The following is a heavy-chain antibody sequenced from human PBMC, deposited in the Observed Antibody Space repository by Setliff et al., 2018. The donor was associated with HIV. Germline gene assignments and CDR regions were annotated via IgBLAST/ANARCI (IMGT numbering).Heavy chain of an antibody. D-gene: IGHD3-10*01. CDR2: IYPGDSDT. CDR1: GYNFSNYW. Sequence: PGESLKISCKGSGYNFSNYWIAWLRQMPGKGLECMGIIYPGDSDTRYSPSFQGHVTISADKSISTAYLQWSSLKASDTAMYYCARHGQYGSGSYYNRPFDYWGQGTLVTSP. V-gene: IGHV5-51*01. J-gene: IGHJ4*02. CDR3: ARHGQYGSGSYYNRPFDY.